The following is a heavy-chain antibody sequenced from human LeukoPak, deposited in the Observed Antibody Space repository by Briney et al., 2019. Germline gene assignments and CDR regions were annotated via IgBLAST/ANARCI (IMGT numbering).Heavy chain of an antibody. D-gene: IGHD6-19*01. CDR1: GFTFNNYW. Sequence: GGSLRLSCAASGFTFNNYWMSWVRQAPGKGLEWVANIKQDGSEKYYVDSVKGRFTISRDNAKNSLYLQMNSLRAEDTAVFYCASQRSGWYEGSSGSYYFDYWGQGTLVTISS. V-gene: IGHV3-7*01. J-gene: IGHJ4*02. CDR2: IKQDGSEK. CDR3: ASQRSGWYEGSSGSYYFDY.